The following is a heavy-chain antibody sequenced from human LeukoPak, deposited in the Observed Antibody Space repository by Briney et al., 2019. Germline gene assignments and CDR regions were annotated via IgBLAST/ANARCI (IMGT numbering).Heavy chain of an antibody. D-gene: IGHD3-22*01. V-gene: IGHV1-69*04. J-gene: IGHJ4*02. Sequence: ASVKVSCKASGGTFSSYAISWVRQAPGQGLEWMGRIIPILGIANYAQKFQGRVTITADKSTSTAYMELSSLSSEDTAVYYCASHYDSSGYDYWGQGTLVTVSS. CDR2: IIPILGIA. CDR1: GGTFSSYA. CDR3: ASHYDSSGYDY.